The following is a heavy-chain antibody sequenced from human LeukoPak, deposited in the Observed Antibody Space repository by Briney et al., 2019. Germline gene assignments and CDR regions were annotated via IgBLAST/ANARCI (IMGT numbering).Heavy chain of an antibody. J-gene: IGHJ4*02. CDR3: AREGYGGNSCDY. CDR2: IYYSGST. Sequence: SETLSLTCTVSGGSISSSSYYWGWLRQPPGKGLEWIGSIYYSGSTYYNPSLKSRVTISVDTSKNQFSLKLSSVSAADTAVYYCAREGYGGNSCDYWGQGTLVTVSS. CDR1: GGSISSSSYY. V-gene: IGHV4-39*07. D-gene: IGHD4-23*01.